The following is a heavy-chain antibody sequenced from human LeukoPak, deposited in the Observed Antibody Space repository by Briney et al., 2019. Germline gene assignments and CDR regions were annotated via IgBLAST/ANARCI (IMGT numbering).Heavy chain of an antibody. CDR3: TPLNYDFPN. V-gene: IGHV3-49*04. D-gene: IGHD3-22*01. CDR1: GFTFGDYA. CDR2: IRSKAYGGTT. J-gene: IGHJ4*02. Sequence: PGGSLRLSCTASGFTFGDYAMSWVRQAPGKGLEWVGFIRSKAYGGTTEYAASVKGRFTISRDDSKSIAYLQMNSLKTEDTAVYYCTPLNYDFPNWGQGTLVTVSS.